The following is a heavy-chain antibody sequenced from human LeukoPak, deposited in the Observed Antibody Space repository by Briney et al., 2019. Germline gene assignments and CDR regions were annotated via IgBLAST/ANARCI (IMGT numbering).Heavy chain of an antibody. CDR1: GYTFTGYY. CDR3: ARCSTPHWIFDAFDT. Sequence: GASVKVSCKASGYTFTGYYMHWVRQAPGQGLEWMGWINPNSGGTNYAQKFQGRVTMTRDTSISTAYMELSGLRSDDTAVYYCARCSTPHWIFDAFDTWGQGTMVTVSS. V-gene: IGHV1-2*02. D-gene: IGHD1-1*01. CDR2: INPNSGGT. J-gene: IGHJ3*02.